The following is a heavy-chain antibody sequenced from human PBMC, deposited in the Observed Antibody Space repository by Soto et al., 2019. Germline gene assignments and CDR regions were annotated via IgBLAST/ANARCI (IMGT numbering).Heavy chain of an antibody. CDR3: AKDGYGDYGWYFDL. CDR1: GFTFSSYG. D-gene: IGHD4-17*01. J-gene: IGHJ2*01. Sequence: QVQLVESGGGVVQPGRSLRLSCAASGFTFSSYGMHWVRQAPGKGLEWEAVISYDGSNKYYADSVKGRFAISRDNSKNTLYLQMNSLRAEDTAVYYCAKDGYGDYGWYFDLWGRGTLVTVSS. V-gene: IGHV3-30*18. CDR2: ISYDGSNK.